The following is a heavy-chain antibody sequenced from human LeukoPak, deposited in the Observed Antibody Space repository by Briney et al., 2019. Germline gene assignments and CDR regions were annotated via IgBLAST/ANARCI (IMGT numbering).Heavy chain of an antibody. D-gene: IGHD2-15*01. CDR1: GFTFSSYA. CDR3: AKDLDGYCSGDSCAFCDY. J-gene: IGHJ4*02. V-gene: IGHV3-30*18. Sequence: PGGSLRLSCAASGFTFSSYAMHWVRQAPGKGLEWVAFISYDGSDKYYADSVKGRFTVSRDNSKSTLYLQMNSLRAEDTAIYYCAKDLDGYCSGDSCAFCDYWGQGTLVTVSS. CDR2: ISYDGSDK.